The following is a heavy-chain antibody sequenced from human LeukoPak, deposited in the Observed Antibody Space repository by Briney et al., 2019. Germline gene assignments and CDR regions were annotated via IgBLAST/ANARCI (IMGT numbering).Heavy chain of an antibody. Sequence: ASVKVSCKASGYTFTGYYMHWVRQAPGQGLELMGWINPNSGGTNYAQKFQGRVTMTRDTSISTAYMELSRLRSDDTAVYYCARDAVVVPAAMARATYMDVWGKGTTVTVSS. D-gene: IGHD2-2*01. V-gene: IGHV1-2*02. CDR1: GYTFTGYY. J-gene: IGHJ6*03. CDR3: ARDAVVVPAAMARATYMDV. CDR2: INPNSGGT.